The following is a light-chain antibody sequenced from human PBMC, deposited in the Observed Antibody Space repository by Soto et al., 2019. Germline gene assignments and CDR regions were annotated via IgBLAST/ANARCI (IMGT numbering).Light chain of an antibody. CDR3: SSFTSSSTQV. Sequence: QSALTQPASVSGSLGQSITISCTGTSSDDGGYDYVSWYRQHPGKVPKLIIYEVNKRPSGVSNRFSGSKSANTASLTISGLQADDEADYYCSSFTSSSTQVFGGGTKLTVL. J-gene: IGLJ3*02. CDR2: EVN. CDR1: SSDDGGYDY. V-gene: IGLV2-14*01.